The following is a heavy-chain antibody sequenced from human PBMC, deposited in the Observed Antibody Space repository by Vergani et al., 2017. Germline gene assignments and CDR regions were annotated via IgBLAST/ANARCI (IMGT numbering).Heavy chain of an antibody. Sequence: QVTLRESGPALVKPTQTLTLTCTFSGFSLSTSGMCVSWIRQPPGKALEWLALIDWDDDKYYSTSLKTRLTISKDTSKNQVVLTMTNMDPVDTATYYCAKSSTSCYEVDYWGQGTLVTVSS. CDR3: AKSSTSCYEVDY. D-gene: IGHD2-2*01. CDR2: IDWDDDK. V-gene: IGHV2-70*01. CDR1: GFSLSTSGMC. J-gene: IGHJ4*02.